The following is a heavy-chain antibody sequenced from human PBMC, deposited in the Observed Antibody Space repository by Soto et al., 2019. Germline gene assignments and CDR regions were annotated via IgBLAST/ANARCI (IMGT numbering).Heavy chain of an antibody. CDR2: ISGSGGST. CDR1: GFTFSSYA. V-gene: IGHV3-23*01. D-gene: IGHD3-10*01. Sequence: PGGSLRLSCAASGFTFSSYAMSWVRQAPGKGLEWVSAISGSGGSTYYADSVKGRFTISRDNSKNTLYLQMNSLRAEDTAVYYCAKDERALWFGELPQEPRSPLDYWGQGTLVTVSS. CDR3: AKDERALWFGELPQEPRSPLDY. J-gene: IGHJ4*02.